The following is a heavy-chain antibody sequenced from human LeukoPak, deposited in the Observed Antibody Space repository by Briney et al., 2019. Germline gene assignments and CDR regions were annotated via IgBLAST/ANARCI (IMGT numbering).Heavy chain of an antibody. D-gene: IGHD2-15*01. Sequence: PGGSLRLSCAASGFTFSSYAMSWVRQAPGKGLEWVSAISGSGGSTYYADSVKGRFTISRDNSKSTLYLQVNSLRAEDTAVYYCAKPPAEYCSGGSCYYFDYWGQGTLVTVSS. V-gene: IGHV3-23*01. CDR2: ISGSGGST. J-gene: IGHJ4*02. CDR1: GFTFSSYA. CDR3: AKPPAEYCSGGSCYYFDY.